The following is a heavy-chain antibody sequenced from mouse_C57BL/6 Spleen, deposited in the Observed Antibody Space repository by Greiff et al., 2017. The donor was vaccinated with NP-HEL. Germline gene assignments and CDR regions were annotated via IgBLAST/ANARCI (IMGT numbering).Heavy chain of an antibody. J-gene: IGHJ4*01. V-gene: IGHV1-69*01. D-gene: IGHD2-3*01. CDR1: GYTFTSYW. Sequence: QVQLQQPGAELVMPGASVKLSCKASGYTFTSYWMHWVKQRPGQGLEWIGEIDPSDSYTNYNQKSKGKSTLTVDKSSSTAYMQLSSLTSEDSAVYYCARYEDDGYPYAMDYWGQGTSVTVSS. CDR2: IDPSDSYT. CDR3: ARYEDDGYPYAMDY.